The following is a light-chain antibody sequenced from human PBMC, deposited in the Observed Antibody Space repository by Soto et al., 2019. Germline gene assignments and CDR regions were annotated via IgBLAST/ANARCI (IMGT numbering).Light chain of an antibody. CDR2: SNN. V-gene: IGLV1-44*01. Sequence: QSVLTQPPSASGTPGQRVTISCSGNSVNIGGNTVNWYQHLPGTTPKLLIDSNNQRPSGVPDRFSGSKSGTSASLAISGLQSEDEADYYCAACDDSLDGVVFGGGTKLTVL. J-gene: IGLJ2*01. CDR3: AACDDSLDGVV. CDR1: SVNIGGNT.